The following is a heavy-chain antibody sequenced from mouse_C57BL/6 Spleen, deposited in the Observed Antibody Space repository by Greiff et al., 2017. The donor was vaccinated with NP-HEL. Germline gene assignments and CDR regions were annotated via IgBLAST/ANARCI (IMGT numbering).Heavy chain of an antibody. Sequence: DVKLVESGPGLVKPSQSLSLTCSVTGYSITSGYYWNWIRQFPGNKLEWMGYISYDGSNNYNPSLKNRISITRDTSKNQFFLKLNSVTTEDTATYYCAREVARAMDYWGQGTSVTVSS. CDR2: ISYDGSN. V-gene: IGHV3-6*01. J-gene: IGHJ4*01. CDR1: GYSITSGYY. D-gene: IGHD1-1*01. CDR3: AREVARAMDY.